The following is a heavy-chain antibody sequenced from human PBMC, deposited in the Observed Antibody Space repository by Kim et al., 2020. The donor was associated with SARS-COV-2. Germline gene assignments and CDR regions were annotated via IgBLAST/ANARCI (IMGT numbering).Heavy chain of an antibody. D-gene: IGHD3-10*01. CDR3: ARGENYYGSGSYQGGALDY. Sequence: SRVTISVDTSKNQFSLKLSSVTAADTAVYYCARGENYYGSGSYQGGALDYWGQGTLVTVSS. J-gene: IGHJ4*02. V-gene: IGHV4-39*01.